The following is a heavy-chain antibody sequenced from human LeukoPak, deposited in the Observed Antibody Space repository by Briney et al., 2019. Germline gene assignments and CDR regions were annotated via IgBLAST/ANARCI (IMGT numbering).Heavy chain of an antibody. V-gene: IGHV3-66*03. D-gene: IGHD3-10*01. CDR3: AKDPVVRGVEYYFDY. CDR1: GFTVSSNS. CDR2: IYSDNT. J-gene: IGHJ4*02. Sequence: GGSLRLSCTVSGFTVSSNSMSWVRQAPGKGLEWVSFIYSDNTHYSDSVKGRFTISRDNSKNTLYLQMNSLRAEDTAVYYCAKDPVVRGVEYYFDYWGQGTLVTVSS.